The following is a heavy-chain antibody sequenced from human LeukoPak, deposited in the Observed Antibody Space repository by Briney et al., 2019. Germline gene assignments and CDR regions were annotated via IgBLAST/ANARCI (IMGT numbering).Heavy chain of an antibody. D-gene: IGHD6-19*01. V-gene: IGHV4-4*07. Sequence: SETLSLTCAVSGYSISSGYYWSWIRQPAGKGLEWIGQIHTSGSTNYNPPLKSRVSMSIDTTEDQVSLTIRSVTAADTAFYYCARRDISSGWSFDYWGQGTLVTVSS. J-gene: IGHJ4*02. CDR2: IHTSGST. CDR1: GYSISSGYY. CDR3: ARRDISSGWSFDY.